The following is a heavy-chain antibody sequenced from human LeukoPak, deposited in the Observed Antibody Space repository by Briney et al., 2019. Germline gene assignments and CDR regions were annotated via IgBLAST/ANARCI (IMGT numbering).Heavy chain of an antibody. CDR2: MNPNSGNA. CDR3: ARDRWLRYFDWLLNYYYYYGMDV. V-gene: IGHV1-8*01. D-gene: IGHD3-9*01. J-gene: IGHJ6*02. CDR1: GYTFTSYD. Sequence: ASVKVSCKAPGYTFTSYDINWVRQATGQGLEWMGWMNPNSGNAGYAQKFQGRVTMTRNTSISTAYMELSSLRSEDTAVYYCARDRWLRYFDWLLNYYYYYGMDVWGQGTTVTVSS.